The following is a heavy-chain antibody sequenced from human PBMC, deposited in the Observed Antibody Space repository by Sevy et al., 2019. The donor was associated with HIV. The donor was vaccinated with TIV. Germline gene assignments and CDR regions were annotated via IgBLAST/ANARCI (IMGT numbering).Heavy chain of an antibody. CDR3: ARLNVYYYDDDGYYTTGNAFDI. CDR1: GFSVSDTY. V-gene: IGHV3-53*01. J-gene: IGHJ3*02. Sequence: GGSLRLSCAASGFSVSDTYMSWVRQAPGKGLEWVSVIYSGDKTYHADSVKGRFTISRDSSKNTIYLQLNSLRTEDTAVYYCARLNVYYYDDDGYYTTGNAFDIWGQGKMVTVSS. CDR2: IYSGDKT. D-gene: IGHD3-22*01.